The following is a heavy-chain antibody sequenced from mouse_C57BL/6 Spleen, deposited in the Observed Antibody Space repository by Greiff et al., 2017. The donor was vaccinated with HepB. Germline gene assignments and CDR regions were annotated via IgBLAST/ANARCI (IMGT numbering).Heavy chain of an antibody. CDR2: ISYDGSN. CDR3: ARATTVVATERVYFDY. D-gene: IGHD1-1*01. V-gene: IGHV3-6*01. Sequence: VQLQQSGPGLVKPSQSLSLTCSVTGYSITSGYYWNWIRQFPGNKLEWMGYISYDGSNNYNPSLKNRISITRDTSKNQFFLKLNSVTTEDTATYYCARATTVVATERVYFDYWGQGTTLTVSS. CDR1: GYSITSGYY. J-gene: IGHJ2*01.